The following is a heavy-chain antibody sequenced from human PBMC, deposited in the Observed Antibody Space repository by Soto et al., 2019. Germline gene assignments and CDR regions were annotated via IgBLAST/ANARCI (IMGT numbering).Heavy chain of an antibody. CDR2: ITSSSSTI. J-gene: IGHJ4*02. Sequence: PGGSLRLSCTGSGFTFGDYAVSWFRQAPGKGLEWLSYITSSSSTIYYADSVKGRFTISRDNAKNSLYLQMNSLRAEDTAVYYCAKGSQYDILTAHHAFESWGQGTLVTVSS. CDR3: AKGSQYDILTAHHAFES. V-gene: IGHV3-48*01. D-gene: IGHD3-9*01. CDR1: GFTFGDYA.